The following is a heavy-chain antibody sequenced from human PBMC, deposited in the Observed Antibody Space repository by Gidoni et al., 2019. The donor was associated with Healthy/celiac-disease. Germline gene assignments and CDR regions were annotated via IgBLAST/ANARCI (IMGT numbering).Heavy chain of an antibody. Sequence: QVQLVESGGGVVQPGRSLRLSCAASGFTFSSYAMHWVRQAPGKGLEWVAVISYDGSNKYYADSVRGRFTISSDNSKNTLYLQMNSLRAEDTAVYYCARDYDFWSGYLDYWGQGTLVTVSS. V-gene: IGHV3-30-3*01. CDR2: ISYDGSNK. CDR3: ARDYDFWSGYLDY. CDR1: GFTFSSYA. J-gene: IGHJ4*02. D-gene: IGHD3-3*01.